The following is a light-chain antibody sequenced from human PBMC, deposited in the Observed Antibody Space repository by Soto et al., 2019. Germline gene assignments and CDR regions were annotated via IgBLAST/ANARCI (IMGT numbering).Light chain of an antibody. V-gene: IGKV3-15*01. J-gene: IGKJ1*01. CDR2: DVS. CDR1: QSVNLN. Sequence: ETVMTQSPATLSVSPGERATLSCRASQSVNLNLAWYQQKPGQAPRLLIYDVSTRATGIPARFSGSGSGTDFTLTISSLQSEDFAVYYCQQYRNWPPWTFGQGTKVEIK. CDR3: QQYRNWPPWT.